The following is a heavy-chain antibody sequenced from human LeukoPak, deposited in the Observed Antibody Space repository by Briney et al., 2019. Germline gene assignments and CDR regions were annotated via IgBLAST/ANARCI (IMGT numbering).Heavy chain of an antibody. D-gene: IGHD6-19*01. V-gene: IGHV3-49*04. J-gene: IGHJ4*02. Sequence: PGGSLRLSCTASGFTFGDYAMSWVRQAPGKGLEWVGFIRSKAYGGTTEYAASVKGRFTISRDDSKSIAYLQMNSLKTEDTAVYYCTRNGKQWLVMNFDYWGQGTLVTVSS. CDR1: GFTFGDYA. CDR2: IRSKAYGGTT. CDR3: TRNGKQWLVMNFDY.